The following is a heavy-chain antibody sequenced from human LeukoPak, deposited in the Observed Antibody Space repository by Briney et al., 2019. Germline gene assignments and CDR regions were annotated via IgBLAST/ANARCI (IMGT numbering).Heavy chain of an antibody. V-gene: IGHV4-31*03. J-gene: IGHJ4*02. Sequence: SETLSLTCTVSGGSISSGGFYWSWIRQHPGKGLEWIGYGYYSGSTYYNPALKRRITTSVDTTKNQFSLKLSSVTAADTAVYYCASGNKSIAAPRDRHDGVDYWGQGTLVTVSS. CDR3: ASGNKSIAAPRDRHDGVDY. CDR2: GYYSGST. CDR1: GGSISSGGFY. D-gene: IGHD6-6*01.